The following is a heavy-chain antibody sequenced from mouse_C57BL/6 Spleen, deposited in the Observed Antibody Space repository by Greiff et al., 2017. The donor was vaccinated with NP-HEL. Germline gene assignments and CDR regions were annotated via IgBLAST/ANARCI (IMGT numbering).Heavy chain of an antibody. CDR3: ARGAHYYGSPFDY. V-gene: IGHV1-18*01. CDR2: INPNNGGT. Sequence: VHVKQSGPELVKPGASVKIPCKASGYTFTDYNMDWVKQSHGKSLEWIGDINPNNGGTIYNQKFKGKATLTVDKSSSTAYMELRSLTSEDTAVYYCARGAHYYGSPFDYWGQGTTLTVSS. D-gene: IGHD1-1*01. CDR1: GYTFTDYN. J-gene: IGHJ2*01.